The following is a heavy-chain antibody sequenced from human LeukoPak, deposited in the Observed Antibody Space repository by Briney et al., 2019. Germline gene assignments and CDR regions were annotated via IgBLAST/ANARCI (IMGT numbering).Heavy chain of an antibody. Sequence: KPSETLSLTCTVSGGSISGYYWTWIRQPPGKGLEWIAYIYYSGGTNYNPSLKSRVTISVDTSKNQFSLKLTSVTAADTAVYYCASLDVVNYYFDYCGHGTQVTVSS. D-gene: IGHD2-15*01. CDR2: IYYSGGT. V-gene: IGHV4-59*08. CDR1: GGSISGYY. J-gene: IGHJ4*01. CDR3: ASLDVVNYYFDY.